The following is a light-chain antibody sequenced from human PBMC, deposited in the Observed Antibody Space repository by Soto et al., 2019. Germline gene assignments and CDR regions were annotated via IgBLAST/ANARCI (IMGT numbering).Light chain of an antibody. Sequence: DIQMAQSHSTLSGSVGDRVTITCRASHTISSWLAWYRQKPGKAPKLLIYKASTLKSGVPSRFSGSGSGTEFTLTISSLQPDDFATYYCQHYNSYSEAFGQGTKVDI. J-gene: IGKJ1*01. CDR2: KAS. V-gene: IGKV1-5*03. CDR1: HTISSW. CDR3: QHYNSYSEA.